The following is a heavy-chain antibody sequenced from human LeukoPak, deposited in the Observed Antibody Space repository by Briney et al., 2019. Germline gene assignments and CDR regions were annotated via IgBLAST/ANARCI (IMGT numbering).Heavy chain of an antibody. D-gene: IGHD1-26*01. Sequence: GGSLRLSCAASGFTFSSYAMSWVRQAPGKGLEWVSAISGSGGSTYYADSVKGRFTISRDNSKNTLYLQMNSLRAEDTAVYYCAKRYSGSYGYYYYMDVWGKGTTVTIS. J-gene: IGHJ6*03. V-gene: IGHV3-23*01. CDR3: AKRYSGSYGYYYYMDV. CDR2: ISGSGGST. CDR1: GFTFSSYA.